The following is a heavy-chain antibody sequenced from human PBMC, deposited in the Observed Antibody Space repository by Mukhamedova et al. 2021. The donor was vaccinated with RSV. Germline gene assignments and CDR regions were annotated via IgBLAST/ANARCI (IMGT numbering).Heavy chain of an antibody. J-gene: IGHJ2*01. CDR2: ST. Sequence: STYYNPSLKSRVTISVDTSKNQFSLKLSSVTAAVTAVYYCARDLGYSGSGSYYNLWYFDLWGRGTLVTVSS. V-gene: IGHV4-39*07. CDR3: ARDLGYSGSGSYYNLWYFDL. D-gene: IGHD3-10*01.